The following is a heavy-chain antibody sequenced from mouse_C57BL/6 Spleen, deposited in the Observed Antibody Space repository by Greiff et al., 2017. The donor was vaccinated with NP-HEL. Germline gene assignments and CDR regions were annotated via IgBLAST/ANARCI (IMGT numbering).Heavy chain of an antibody. V-gene: IGHV2-4*01. CDR3: AKSYGNYWAWFAY. Sequence: VKVVESGPGLVQPSQSLSITCTVSGFSLTSYGVHWVRQPPGKGLEWLGVIWSGGSTDYNAAFISRLSISKDNSKSQVFFKMNSLQADDTAIYYCAKSYGNYWAWFAYWGQGTLVTVSA. CDR1: GFSLTSYG. D-gene: IGHD2-1*01. CDR2: IWSGGST. J-gene: IGHJ3*01.